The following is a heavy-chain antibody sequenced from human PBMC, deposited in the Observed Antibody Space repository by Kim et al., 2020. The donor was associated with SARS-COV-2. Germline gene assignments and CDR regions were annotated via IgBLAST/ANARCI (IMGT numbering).Heavy chain of an antibody. V-gene: IGHV3-23*01. J-gene: IGHJ3*01. D-gene: IGHD3-10*01. CDR1: GFTFSYNA. CDR3: AKDVLYGSGIGYFD. CDR2: ISGGIPHT. Sequence: GGSLRLSCAASGFTFSYNAMSWVRQAPGKGLEWVSGISGGIPHTEYADSVRGRFTISRDNSKNTLYLQMDSLRVEDTAVYYCAKDVLYGSGIGYFD.